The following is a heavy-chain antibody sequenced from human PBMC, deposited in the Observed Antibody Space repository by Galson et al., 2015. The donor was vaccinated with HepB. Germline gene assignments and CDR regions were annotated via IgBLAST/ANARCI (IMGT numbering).Heavy chain of an antibody. CDR2: ISYDGSNK. Sequence: SLRLSCAASGFTFSSYGMHWVRQAPGKGLEWVAVISYDGSNKYYADSVKGRFTISRDNSKNTLYLQMNSLRAEDTAVYYCANAYGDYVEEFDYWGQGTLVTVSS. D-gene: IGHD4-17*01. CDR1: GFTFSSYG. V-gene: IGHV3-30*18. J-gene: IGHJ4*02. CDR3: ANAYGDYVEEFDY.